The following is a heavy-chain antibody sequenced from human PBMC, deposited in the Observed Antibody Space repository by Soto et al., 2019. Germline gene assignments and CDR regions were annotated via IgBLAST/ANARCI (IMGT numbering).Heavy chain of an antibody. D-gene: IGHD5-18*01. CDR3: ACIFSGGYGYGFYYYGMDV. Sequence: PSETLSLTCAVSGGSISGYFWSWIRQPPGKGLEWIAYIYSSEYTYYNPSLKSRVTISVDTSKNQFSLKLSSVTAADTAVYYCACIFSGGYGYGFYYYGMDVRGQGTKVTVSS. V-gene: IGHV4-4*08. CDR2: IYSSEYT. CDR1: GGSISGYF. J-gene: IGHJ6*02.